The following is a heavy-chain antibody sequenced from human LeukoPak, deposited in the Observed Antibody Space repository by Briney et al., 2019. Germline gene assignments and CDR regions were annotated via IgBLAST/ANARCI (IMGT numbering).Heavy chain of an antibody. V-gene: IGHV4-39*01. D-gene: IGHD3-10*01. Sequence: PSETLSLTCTVSGGSISSSSYYWGWIRQPPGKGLEWVGSIYYSGNTYYNPSLKSRVTVSVDTSTNQFSLSPTSVTAADTAIYYCARIDAGSVDRDRLYPSFDYWGQGTLVTVSS. J-gene: IGHJ4*02. CDR1: GGSISSSSYY. CDR3: ARIDAGSVDRDRLYPSFDY. CDR2: IYYSGNT.